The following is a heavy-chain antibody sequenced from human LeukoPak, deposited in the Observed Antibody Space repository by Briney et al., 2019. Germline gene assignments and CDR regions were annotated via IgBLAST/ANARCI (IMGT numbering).Heavy chain of an antibody. V-gene: IGHV3-20*04. J-gene: IGHJ4*02. CDR2: INWDGYST. D-gene: IGHD4/OR15-4a*01. CDR3: VRDLRTDYAFDS. CDR1: GFIFDDYG. Sequence: PGGSLRLSCAASGFIFDDYGMTWVRQGPGKGLEWVSGINWDGYSTGYADSVRGRFTISRDNAKSTLYLQMNSLRPEDTALYYCVRDLRTDYAFDSWGQGTPVTVSS.